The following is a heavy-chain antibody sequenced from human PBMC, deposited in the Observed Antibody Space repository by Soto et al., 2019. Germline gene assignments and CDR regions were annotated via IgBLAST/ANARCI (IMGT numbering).Heavy chain of an antibody. V-gene: IGHV1-46*01. CDR1: GYTFTCYY. CDR2: INPSGGST. J-gene: IGHJ5*02. CDR3: ATIAMVLGARP. D-gene: IGHD3-10*01. Sequence: ASANGSFKASGYTFTCYYMHWVRQAPGQGLEWMGIINPSGGSTSYAQKFQGRVTMTRDTSTSTVYMELSSVRSEDTAVYYCATIAMVLGARPWGQGTLVNVSS.